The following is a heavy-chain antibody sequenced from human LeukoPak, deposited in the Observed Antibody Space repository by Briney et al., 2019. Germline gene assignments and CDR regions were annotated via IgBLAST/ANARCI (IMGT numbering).Heavy chain of an antibody. J-gene: IGHJ4*02. CDR1: GYTFTSYD. Sequence: GASVKVSCKACGYTFTSYDIKWVRQATGQGLEWMGWMNPNSGNTDYAQKFQGRVTMTRDTSISTAYMELSRLRSDDTAVYYCAREGRFTYPLSSGWPEYYWGQGTLVTVSS. D-gene: IGHD6-19*01. CDR3: AREGRFTYPLSSGWPEYY. CDR2: MNPNSGNT. V-gene: IGHV1-8*02.